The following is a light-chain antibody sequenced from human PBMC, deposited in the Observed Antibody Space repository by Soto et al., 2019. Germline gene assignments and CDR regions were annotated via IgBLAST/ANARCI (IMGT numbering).Light chain of an antibody. Sequence: DIQLTQSPSFLSASVGDRVTITCRASQGISNYLAWYQQKPGKAPNLLIYVASTLQSGVPSRFSGSGSGTEFTLTISSLQPADLATYYCQQLFSFPPTFGQGTRLEIK. J-gene: IGKJ5*01. CDR2: VAS. V-gene: IGKV1-9*01. CDR3: QQLFSFPPT. CDR1: QGISNY.